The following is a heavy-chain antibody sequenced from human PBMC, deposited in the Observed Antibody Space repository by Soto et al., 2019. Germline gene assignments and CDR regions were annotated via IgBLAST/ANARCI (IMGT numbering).Heavy chain of an antibody. CDR2: IIPIFGTA. Sequence: SVKVSCKASGGTFSSYTISWVRQAPGQGLEWMGGIIPIFGTANYAQKFQGRVTITADESTSTAYMELSSLRSEDTAVYYCARDCSSTSCYPNYYYYGMDVWGQGTTVTVS. J-gene: IGHJ6*02. V-gene: IGHV1-69*13. CDR1: GGTFSSYT. CDR3: ARDCSSTSCYPNYYYYGMDV. D-gene: IGHD2-2*01.